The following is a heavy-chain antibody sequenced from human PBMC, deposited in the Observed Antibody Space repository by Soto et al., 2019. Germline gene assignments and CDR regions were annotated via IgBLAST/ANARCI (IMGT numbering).Heavy chain of an antibody. J-gene: IGHJ4*02. V-gene: IGHV4-59*01. CDR1: RGSITSYY. CDR2: IYYSGAT. D-gene: IGHD4-17*01. CDR3: ARDPPDGDSYFDY. Sequence: QVQLQESGPGLVKPSETLSLTCTVSRGSITSYYWSWIRQPPGKGLEWIGYIYYSGATNYNPSLQSRVTTSVDTSRNQFSLKLGSVTAADTAGDYGARDPPDGDSYFDYWGQGTLVTVSS.